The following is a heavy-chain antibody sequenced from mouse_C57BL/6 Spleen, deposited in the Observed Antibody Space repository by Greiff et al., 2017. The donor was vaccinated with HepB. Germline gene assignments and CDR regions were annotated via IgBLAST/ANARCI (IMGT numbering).Heavy chain of an antibody. J-gene: IGHJ4*01. D-gene: IGHD1-1*01. V-gene: IGHV1-26*01. CDR2: INPNNGGT. Sequence: EVQLQQSGPELVKPGASVKISCTASGYTFTDYYMNWVKQSHGKSLEWIGDINPNNGGTSYNQKFKGKATLTVDKSSSTAYMELRSLTSEDSAVYYCARDYYGSSHGYYAMDYWGQGTSVTVAS. CDR1: GYTFTDYY. CDR3: ARDYYGSSHGYYAMDY.